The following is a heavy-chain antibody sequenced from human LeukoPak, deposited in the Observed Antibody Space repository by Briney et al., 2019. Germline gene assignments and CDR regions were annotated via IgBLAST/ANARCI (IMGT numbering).Heavy chain of an antibody. CDR2: IYYSGTT. V-gene: IGHV4-59*01. D-gene: IGHD5-24*01. J-gene: IGHJ3*02. CDR3: ARGIQRWLQLSDDGFDI. Sequence: PSETLSLTYTVSGGSISSYYWNWIRQPPGKGLEWIGYIYYSGTTNYNPSLKSRVSMSVDTSKNQFSLKLSSVTAADTAVYYCARGIQRWLQLSDDGFDIWGQGTMVTVSS. CDR1: GGSISSYY.